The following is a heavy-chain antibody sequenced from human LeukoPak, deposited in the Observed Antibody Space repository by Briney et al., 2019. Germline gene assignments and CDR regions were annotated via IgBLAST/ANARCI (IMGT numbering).Heavy chain of an antibody. V-gene: IGHV4-34*01. CDR1: GGSFSGYY. J-gene: IGHJ5*02. D-gene: IGHD3-22*01. CDR3: ARAKRITMIVVSWFDP. Sequence: SETLSLTCAVYGGSFSGYYWSWIRQPPGKGPEWIGEINHSGSTNYNPSLKSRVTISVDTSKNQFSLKLSSVTAADTAVYYCARAKRITMIVVSWFDPWGQGTLVTVSS. CDR2: INHSGST.